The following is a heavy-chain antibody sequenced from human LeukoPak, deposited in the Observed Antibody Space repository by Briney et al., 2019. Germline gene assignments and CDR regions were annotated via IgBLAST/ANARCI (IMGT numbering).Heavy chain of an antibody. CDR2: IYYSGST. D-gene: IGHD6-13*01. V-gene: IGHV4-59*01. CDR1: GGSISSYY. CDR3: ASSKYGVAAAPFDY. Sequence: SETLSLTCTVSGGSISSYYWSWIRQPPGKGLEWIGYIYYSGSTNYNPSLKSRVTISVDTSKNQFSLKLSSVTAADTAVYYCASSKYGVAAAPFDYWGQGTLVTVSS. J-gene: IGHJ4*02.